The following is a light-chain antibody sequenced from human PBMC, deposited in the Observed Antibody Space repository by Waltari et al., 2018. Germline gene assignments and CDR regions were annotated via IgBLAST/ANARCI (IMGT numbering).Light chain of an antibody. CDR3: QQYNNWPPRVGYT. CDR2: GAS. V-gene: IGKV3-15*01. Sequence: EIVMTQPQATLLVSPGERPTLPCRPSQSVSSNLAWYQQKPGKGPRPLIYGASTRATGIPARFSGSGSGTEFTLTISSLQSEDFAVYYCQQYNNWPPRVGYTFGQGTKLEIK. CDR1: QSVSSN. J-gene: IGKJ2*01.